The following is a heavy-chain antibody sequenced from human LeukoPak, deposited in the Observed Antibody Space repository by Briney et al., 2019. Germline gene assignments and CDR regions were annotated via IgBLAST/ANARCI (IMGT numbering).Heavy chain of an antibody. V-gene: IGHV3-23*01. J-gene: IGHJ4*02. CDR3: AKGYYYRSGTNFDY. CDR2: ISGSGSST. Sequence: GGSLRLSCAASGFTFSSYAMSWVRQAPGKGLEWVSVISGSGSSTYYADSVKGRFTISRDNSKNTLYLQMNSLRAEDTAVYYCAKGYYYRSGTNFDYGGKEPLVTVS. D-gene: IGHD3-10*01. CDR1: GFTFSSYA.